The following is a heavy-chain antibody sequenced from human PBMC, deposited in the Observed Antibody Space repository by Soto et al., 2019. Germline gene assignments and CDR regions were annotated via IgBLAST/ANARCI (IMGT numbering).Heavy chain of an antibody. D-gene: IGHD2-21*02. Sequence: PGGSLRLSCAASGFTFSSYWMSWVRQAPGKGLEWVANIKQDGSEKYYVDSVKGRFTISRDNAKNSLYLQMNSLRAEDTAVYYCASSIVVVTAITSAEYFQHWGQGTLVTVSS. CDR1: GFTFSSYW. CDR3: ASSIVVVTAITSAEYFQH. J-gene: IGHJ1*01. V-gene: IGHV3-7*05. CDR2: IKQDGSEK.